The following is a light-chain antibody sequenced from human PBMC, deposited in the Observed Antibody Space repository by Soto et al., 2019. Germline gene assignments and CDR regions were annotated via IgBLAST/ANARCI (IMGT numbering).Light chain of an antibody. J-gene: IGLJ2*01. CDR2: GNN. CDR1: SSNIGAGYD. CDR3: QCYDSSLSSRRVV. V-gene: IGLV1-40*01. Sequence: QSVLPQPHSVSGAPGQRVTISCTGSSSNIGAGYDVHWYQQLPGTAPKLLIYGNNNRPSGVPDRFSGSKSGTSASLAITGLQAEDEADYYCQCYDSSLSSRRVVFGGGTKLTVL.